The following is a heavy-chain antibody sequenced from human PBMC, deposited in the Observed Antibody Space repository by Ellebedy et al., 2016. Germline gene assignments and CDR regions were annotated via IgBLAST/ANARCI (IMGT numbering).Heavy chain of an antibody. CDR2: IKQDGSEK. Sequence: GGSLRLSCAVSGFTLSSYWMSWVRQAPGKGLEWVANIKQDGSEKYYVDSVKGRFTISRDNAKNSLYLQMNSLRAEDTAVYYCARSYGGAYCGGDCYSPFDYWGQGTLVTVSS. CDR1: GFTLSSYW. V-gene: IGHV3-7*01. J-gene: IGHJ4*02. CDR3: ARSYGGAYCGGDCYSPFDY. D-gene: IGHD2-21*02.